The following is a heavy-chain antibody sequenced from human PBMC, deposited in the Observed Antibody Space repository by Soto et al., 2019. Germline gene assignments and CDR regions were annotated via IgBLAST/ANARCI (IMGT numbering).Heavy chain of an antibody. CDR1: GGSISSRGYY. Sequence: KSSETLSLTCSVSGGSISSRGYYWTWIRQYPGKGLEWIGYIYHSGTTYYNPSLKSRVTISVDTSKNQFSLKVNSVTAADTAVYYCARASPVDYDSSGYGYWGQGTLVTVSS. J-gene: IGHJ4*02. D-gene: IGHD3-22*01. V-gene: IGHV4-31*03. CDR3: ARASPVDYDSSGYGY. CDR2: IYHSGTT.